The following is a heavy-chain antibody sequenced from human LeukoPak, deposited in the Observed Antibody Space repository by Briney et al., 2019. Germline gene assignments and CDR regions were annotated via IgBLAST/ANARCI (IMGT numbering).Heavy chain of an antibody. CDR3: ASGNSYDPYNWLDP. CDR2: MNPNSGST. J-gene: IGHJ5*02. D-gene: IGHD5-18*01. V-gene: IGHV1-8*02. CDR1: GGTFSSYD. Sequence: GASVKVSCKASGGTFSSYDINWVRQATGQGLEWMGWMNPNSGSTLYAQKFQGRVTMTRDNSINTAYMELSSLRSEDTAVYYCASGNSYDPYNWLDPWGQGTLVTVSS.